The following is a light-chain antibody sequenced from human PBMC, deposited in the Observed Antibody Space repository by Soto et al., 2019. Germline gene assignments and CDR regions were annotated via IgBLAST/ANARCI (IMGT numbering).Light chain of an antibody. Sequence: DVQVTQSPSSLSASVGDRVTITCRTSQIIVTYLSWYQQRPGKAPTLLIYGASTLQSGVPARFSGSGSGTDFSLTINSLQPEDSATYYCQQTYSTPLTFGRGTRLEIK. CDR3: QQTYSTPLT. J-gene: IGKJ5*01. V-gene: IGKV1-39*01. CDR2: GAS. CDR1: QIIVTY.